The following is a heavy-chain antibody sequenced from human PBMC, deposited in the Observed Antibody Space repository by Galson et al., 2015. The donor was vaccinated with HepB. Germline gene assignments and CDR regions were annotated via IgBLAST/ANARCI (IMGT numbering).Heavy chain of an antibody. V-gene: IGHV3-21*01. D-gene: IGHD2-2*01. J-gene: IGHJ6*03. Sequence: SLRLSCAASGFTFSSYSMNWVRQAPGKGLEWVSSISSSSSYIYYADSVKGRFTISRDNAKNSLYLQMNSLRAEDTAVYYCARVGLCSSTSCSYMDVWGKGTTVTVSS. CDR2: ISSSSSYI. CDR3: ARVGLCSSTSCSYMDV. CDR1: GFTFSSYS.